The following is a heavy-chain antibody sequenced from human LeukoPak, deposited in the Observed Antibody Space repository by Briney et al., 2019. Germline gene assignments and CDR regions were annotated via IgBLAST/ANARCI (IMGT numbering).Heavy chain of an antibody. V-gene: IGHV4-61*05. CDR2: IYYSGST. CDR3: ARHGSQKAVSAAAPFDY. CDR1: GGSISSSSYY. J-gene: IGHJ4*02. D-gene: IGHD6-13*01. Sequence: MTSETLSLTCTVSGGSISSSSYYWGWIRQPPGKGLEWIGYIYYSGSTNYNPSLKSRVTISVDTSKNQFSLKLSSVTAADTAVYYCARHGSQKAVSAAAPFDYWGQGTLVTVSS.